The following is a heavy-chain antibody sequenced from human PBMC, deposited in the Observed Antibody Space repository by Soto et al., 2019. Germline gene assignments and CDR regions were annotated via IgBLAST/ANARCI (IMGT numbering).Heavy chain of an antibody. CDR1: GGSISSSSYY. CDR3: ARQKRFLEWLYSGYYYGMDV. V-gene: IGHV4-39*01. J-gene: IGHJ6*02. Sequence: SETLSLTCTVSGGSISSSSYYWGWIRQPPGKGLEWIGSIYYSGSTYYNPSLKSRVTISVDTSKNQFSLKLSSVTAADTAVYYWARQKRFLEWLYSGYYYGMDVWGQGTTVTVSS. D-gene: IGHD3-3*01. CDR2: IYYSGST.